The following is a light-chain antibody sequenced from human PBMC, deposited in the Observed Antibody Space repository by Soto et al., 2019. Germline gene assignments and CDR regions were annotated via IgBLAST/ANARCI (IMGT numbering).Light chain of an antibody. V-gene: IGLV1-51*02. J-gene: IGLJ1*01. Sequence: QSVLTQPPSVSAAPGQKVTISCSGSSSNIGNNYVSWYQQLPGTAPKLLIYENNKRPLGIPDRFSGSKSGTSATLGITGLQTGDEADYYCGTWDSSLSAYVFGTGTKVTVL. CDR1: SSNIGNNY. CDR3: GTWDSSLSAYV. CDR2: ENN.